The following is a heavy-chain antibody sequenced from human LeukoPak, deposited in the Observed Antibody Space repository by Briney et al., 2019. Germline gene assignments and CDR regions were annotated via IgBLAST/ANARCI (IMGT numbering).Heavy chain of an antibody. J-gene: IGHJ5*02. CDR3: ARDGSGSYYDRGWFDP. CDR1: AYTFTSYN. Sequence: ASVKVSCKASAYTFTSYNINWVRQATGQGLEWMGWMNPNSGNTGYAQKFQGRVTMTRNTSISTAYTELSSLTSEDTAVYYCARDGSGSYYDRGWFDPWGQGTLVTVSS. D-gene: IGHD3-10*01. V-gene: IGHV1-8*01. CDR2: MNPNSGNT.